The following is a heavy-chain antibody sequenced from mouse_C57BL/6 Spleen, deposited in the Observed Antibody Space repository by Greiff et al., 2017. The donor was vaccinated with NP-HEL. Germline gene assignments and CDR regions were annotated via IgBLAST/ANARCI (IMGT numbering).Heavy chain of an antibody. CDR2: IRNKANNHAT. V-gene: IGHV6-6*01. CDR1: GFTFSDAW. J-gene: IGHJ2*01. D-gene: IGHD2-4*01. Sequence: EVQGVESGGGLVQPGGSMKLSCAASGFTFSDAWMDWVRQSPEKGLEWVAEIRNKANNHATYYAESVKGRFTISRDDSKSSVYLQMNSLRAEDTGIYYCTRLYYDYDEYYFDYWGQGTTLTVSS. CDR3: TRLYYDYDEYYFDY.